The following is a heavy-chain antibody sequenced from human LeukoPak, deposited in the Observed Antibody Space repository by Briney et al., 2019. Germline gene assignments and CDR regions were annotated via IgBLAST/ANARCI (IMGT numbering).Heavy chain of an antibody. CDR3: ARDQNRITMVRGATNFDY. V-gene: IGHV1-46*01. CDR2: INPSGGST. J-gene: IGHJ4*02. CDR1: GYTFTSYY. Sequence: ASVKVSCKASGYTFTSYYMHWVRQAPGQGLEWMGIINPSGGSTSYAQKFQGRVTMTRDTSTSTVYTELSSLRSEDTAVYYCARDQNRITMVRGATNFDYWGQGTLVTVSS. D-gene: IGHD3-10*01.